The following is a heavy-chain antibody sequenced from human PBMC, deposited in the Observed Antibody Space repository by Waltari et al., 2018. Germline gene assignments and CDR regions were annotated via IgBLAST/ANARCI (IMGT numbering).Heavy chain of an antibody. J-gene: IGHJ4*02. CDR2: IKQDGSEK. D-gene: IGHD2-15*01. CDR3: AREGVVDYYFDY. CDR1: GFTFSSYW. V-gene: IGHV3-7*01. Sequence: EVQLVESGGGLVKPGGSLSLSCAAAGFTFSSYWMRWVRQAPGKGLEWVANIKQDGSEKYYVDSVKGRFTISRDNAKNSLYLQMNSLRAEDTAVYYCAREGVVDYYFDYWGQGTLVTVSS.